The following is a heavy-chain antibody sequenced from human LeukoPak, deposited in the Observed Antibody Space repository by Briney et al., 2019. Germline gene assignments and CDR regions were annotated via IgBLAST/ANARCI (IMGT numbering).Heavy chain of an antibody. CDR1: GFTFSSYA. D-gene: IGHD3-3*01. V-gene: IGHV3-23*01. J-gene: IGHJ6*02. CDR3: AKDGGGSLEWLPPMDV. Sequence: GGSLRLSCAASGFTFSSYAMSWVRQAPGKGLEWVSATSGSGGSTYYADSVKGRFTISRDNSKNTLYLQMNSLRAEDTAVYYCAKDGGGSLEWLPPMDVWGQGTTVTVSS. CDR2: TSGSGGST.